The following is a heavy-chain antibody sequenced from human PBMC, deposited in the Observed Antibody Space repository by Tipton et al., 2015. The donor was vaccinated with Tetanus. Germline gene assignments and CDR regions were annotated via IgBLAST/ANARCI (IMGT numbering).Heavy chain of an antibody. J-gene: IGHJ5*02. V-gene: IGHV3-33*01. D-gene: IGHD3-3*01. Sequence: SLRLSCAASGFTFNGYGMHWVRQAPGKGLEWLALVWYDGSKQYYADSVKGRFTISRDNSKNTVDLQMNNLRDYDTAVYYCARVRSLELLGPVFSWGQGTLVAVSS. CDR1: GFTFNGYG. CDR2: VWYDGSKQ. CDR3: ARVRSLELLGPVFS.